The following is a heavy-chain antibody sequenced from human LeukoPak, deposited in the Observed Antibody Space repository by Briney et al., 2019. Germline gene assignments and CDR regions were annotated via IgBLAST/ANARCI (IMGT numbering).Heavy chain of an antibody. J-gene: IGHJ4*02. V-gene: IGHV1-18*04. Sequence: ASVKVSCKASGYTFTCYGISWVRQAPGQGLEWMGWISAYNGNTNYAQKLQGRVTMTTDTSTSTAYMELRSLRSDDTAVYYCARDRYYYGSGSYGDYWGQGTLVTVSS. D-gene: IGHD3-10*01. CDR2: ISAYNGNT. CDR1: GYTFTCYG. CDR3: ARDRYYYGSGSYGDY.